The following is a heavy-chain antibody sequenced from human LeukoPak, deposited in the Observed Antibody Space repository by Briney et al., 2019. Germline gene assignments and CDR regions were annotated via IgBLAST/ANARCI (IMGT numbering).Heavy chain of an antibody. D-gene: IGHD6-19*01. CDR3: ARHVHSSGWYPY. Sequence: SETLSLTCAVYGGSFSGYYWSWIRQPPGKGLEWIGEINHNGSTNYNPSLKSRVTISVDTSKNQFSLKLSSVTAADTAVYYCARHVHSSGWYPYWGQGTLVTVSS. CDR2: INHNGST. J-gene: IGHJ4*02. V-gene: IGHV4-34*01. CDR1: GGSFSGYY.